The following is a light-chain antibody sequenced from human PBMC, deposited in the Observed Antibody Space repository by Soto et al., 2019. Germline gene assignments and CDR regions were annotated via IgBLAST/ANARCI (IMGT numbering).Light chain of an antibody. Sequence: QSVLTQPPSVSGSPGQSVTISCTGTSSDVGGYNYVSWYQEQPGKAPKLMIYDVSKRPSGVPDRFSGSKSGNTASLTISGLQAEDDADYYCCYYAGSYSYVFGTGTKLTVL. CDR1: SSDVGGYNY. CDR2: DVS. CDR3: CYYAGSYSYV. V-gene: IGLV2-11*01. J-gene: IGLJ1*01.